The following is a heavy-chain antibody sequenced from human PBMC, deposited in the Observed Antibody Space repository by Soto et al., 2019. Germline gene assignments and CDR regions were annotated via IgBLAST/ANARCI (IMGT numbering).Heavy chain of an antibody. Sequence: EVQLVESGGGLVQPGGSLRLSCAASGFTFNNYYMVWVRQAPGRGLEWVANINQDGSAKYYVDSVKGRFTISRDNAKSSLYLQISSLRAEDTATYYCGRGFGGTNWGQGSLVTVSS. D-gene: IGHD2-15*01. CDR3: GRGFGGTN. CDR1: GFTFNNYY. CDR2: INQDGSAK. V-gene: IGHV3-7*05. J-gene: IGHJ4*02.